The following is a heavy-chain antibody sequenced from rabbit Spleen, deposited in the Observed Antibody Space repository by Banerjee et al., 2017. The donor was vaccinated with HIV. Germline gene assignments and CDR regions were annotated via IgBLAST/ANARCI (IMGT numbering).Heavy chain of an antibody. CDR1: GFDFSSDA. CDR2: IYNGDGSA. V-gene: IGHV1S47*01. Sequence: QEQLEESGGDLVQPEGSPTLTCKVSGFDFSSDAMCWVRQAPGKGPEYIACIYNGDGSAYYASWVNGRFSISRENTQNTVSLQLNSLTAADTATYFCARGGGLRGPGTLVTVS. CDR3: ARGGGL. J-gene: IGHJ4*01.